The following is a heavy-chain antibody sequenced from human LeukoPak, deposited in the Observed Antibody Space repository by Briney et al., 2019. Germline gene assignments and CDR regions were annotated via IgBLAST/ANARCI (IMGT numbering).Heavy chain of an antibody. V-gene: IGHV4-38-2*01. Sequence: SETLSLTCAVSGYSISSGYYWGWIRQPPGKGLEGIGRVYHSGSTYYNPSLKSRVTISVDTSKNQCSLKLSSVTAADTAVYYCARHGNYYDTSQSDPWGQGTLVTVSS. J-gene: IGHJ5*02. CDR2: VYHSGST. D-gene: IGHD3-22*01. CDR3: ARHGNYYDTSQSDP. CDR1: GYSISSGYY.